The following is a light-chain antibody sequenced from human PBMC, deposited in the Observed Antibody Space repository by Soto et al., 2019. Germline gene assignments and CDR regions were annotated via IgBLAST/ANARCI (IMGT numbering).Light chain of an antibody. CDR3: HVWDSSTARVV. CDR1: NIGSKN. J-gene: IGLJ2*01. CDR2: RDT. V-gene: IGLV3-9*01. Sequence: SYELTQPLSVSVALGQTARITCGGNNIGSKNVHWYQQKPGQAPVLVIYRDTNRPSGIPERFSGSPSGNTATLTISRAQDGDEADYYGHVWDSSTARVVFGGGTKLTVL.